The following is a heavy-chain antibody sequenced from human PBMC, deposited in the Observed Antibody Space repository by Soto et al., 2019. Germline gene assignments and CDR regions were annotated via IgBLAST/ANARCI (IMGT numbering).Heavy chain of an antibody. CDR2: ITPNGGNT. Sequence: ASVKVSCKASGYTFTSYYMHWVRQAPGQGLEWMGIITPNGGNTNYAQKLQGRVTMTTDTSTSTAYMELRSLRSDDTAVYYCARGSAGSSWYIWGQGTMVTVSS. CDR1: GYTFTSYY. V-gene: IGHV1-46*01. D-gene: IGHD6-13*01. J-gene: IGHJ3*01. CDR3: ARGSAGSSWYI.